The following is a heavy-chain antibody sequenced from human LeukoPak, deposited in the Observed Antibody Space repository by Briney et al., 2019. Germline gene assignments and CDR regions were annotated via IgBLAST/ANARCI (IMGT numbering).Heavy chain of an antibody. CDR3: AKDLNWGGR. CDR1: GFIFSTYS. CDR2: VSRSGPSI. D-gene: IGHD7-27*01. V-gene: IGHV3-21*01. J-gene: IGHJ4*02. Sequence: GGSLRLSCAASGFIFSTYSMNWVRQAPGKGLEWVSSVSRSGPSIYYADSVKGRFTVSRDNAKNSLYLHMNSLRAEDTAVYYCAKDLNWGGRWGQGTLVTVSS.